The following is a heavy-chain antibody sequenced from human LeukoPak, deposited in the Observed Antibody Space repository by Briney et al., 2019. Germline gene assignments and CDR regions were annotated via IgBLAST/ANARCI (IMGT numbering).Heavy chain of an antibody. J-gene: IGHJ4*02. D-gene: IGHD3-22*01. V-gene: IGHV3-7*03. Sequence: GGSLRLSCAASGFTFSSYWMSWVRQAPGKGLEWVANIKKDGSEKYYVDSVKGRFTISRDNAKNSLYLQMNSLRAEDTALYYCARVELYYDSSGYYYLYFDYWGQGTLVTVSS. CDR3: ARVELYYDSSGYYYLYFDY. CDR1: GFTFSSYW. CDR2: IKKDGSEK.